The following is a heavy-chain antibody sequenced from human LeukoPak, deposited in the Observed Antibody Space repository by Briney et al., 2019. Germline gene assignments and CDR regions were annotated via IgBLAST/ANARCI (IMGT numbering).Heavy chain of an antibody. CDR2: IKPDGSAK. V-gene: IGHV3-7*01. Sequence: GGSLRLSCAASGFTFSSSWLTWVRQAPRKGLEWVADIKPDGSAKNYVDSVKGRFTISRDNAQNSLYLQMNNMRAEDTAVYYCARDRAYHSFDIWGQGTMVTVSS. D-gene: IGHD2-2*01. CDR3: ARDRAYHSFDI. CDR1: GFTFSSSW. J-gene: IGHJ3*02.